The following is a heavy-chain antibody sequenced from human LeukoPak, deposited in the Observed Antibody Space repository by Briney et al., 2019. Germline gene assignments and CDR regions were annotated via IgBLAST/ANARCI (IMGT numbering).Heavy chain of an antibody. J-gene: IGHJ5*02. D-gene: IGHD3-16*02. Sequence: PSETLSLTCTVSGGSVSSSSYYWGWIRQPPGKGLEWIGSIYYSGSTYYNPSLKSRVTISVDTSKNQFSLKLSSVTAADTAVYYCARDDPDMITFGGVIVIGNWFDPWGQGTLVTVSS. CDR3: ARDDPDMITFGGVIVIGNWFDP. V-gene: IGHV4-39*07. CDR2: IYYSGST. CDR1: GGSVSSSSYY.